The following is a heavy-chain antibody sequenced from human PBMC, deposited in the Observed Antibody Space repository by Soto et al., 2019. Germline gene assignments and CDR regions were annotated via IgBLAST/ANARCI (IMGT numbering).Heavy chain of an antibody. CDR3: ARDSLLWFGELSPNDAFDI. CDR1: GYTFTSYG. V-gene: IGHV1-18*01. J-gene: IGHJ3*02. Sequence: QVQLVQSGAEVKKPGASVKVSCKASGYTFTSYGISWVRQAPGQGLEWMGWISAYNGNTNYAQKLQGRVTMTTDTSTSTAYMELRSLRSDDTAVYYCARDSLLWFGELSPNDAFDIWGQGTMFTVSS. CDR2: ISAYNGNT. D-gene: IGHD3-10*01.